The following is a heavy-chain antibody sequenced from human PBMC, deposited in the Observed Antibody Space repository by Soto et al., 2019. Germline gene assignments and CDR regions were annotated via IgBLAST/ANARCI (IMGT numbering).Heavy chain of an antibody. CDR2: IYYSGST. D-gene: IGHD2-15*01. Sequence: SETLSLTCTVSGGSISSGGYYWSWIRQHPGKGLEWIGYIYYSGSTYYNPSLKSRVTISVDTSKNQFSLKLSSVTAADTAVYYCARAIVGRDPAYGMDVWGQGTTVTVSS. CDR3: ARAIVGRDPAYGMDV. V-gene: IGHV4-31*03. J-gene: IGHJ6*02. CDR1: GGSISSGGYY.